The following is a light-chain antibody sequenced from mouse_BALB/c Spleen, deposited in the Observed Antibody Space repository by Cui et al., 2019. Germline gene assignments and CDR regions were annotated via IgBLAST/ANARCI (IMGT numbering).Light chain of an antibody. V-gene: IGKV2-112*01. CDR1: KSPLYKDGKTY. CDR2: LMS. J-gene: IGKJ5*01. CDR3: QQLVEYPRT. Sequence: DIVITQDELSNHVTSGESVSISCRPSKSPLYKDGKTYLNWFLQRPGQSPQLLIYLMSTRASGVSDRFSGSGSGTDFTLEISRVKAEDVGVYYCQQLVEYPRTFGAGTKLELK.